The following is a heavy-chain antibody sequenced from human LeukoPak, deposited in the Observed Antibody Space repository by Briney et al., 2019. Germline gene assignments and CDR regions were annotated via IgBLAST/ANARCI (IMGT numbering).Heavy chain of an antibody. CDR2: IYTSGST. Sequence: SETLSLTCTVSGGSISSYYWSWIRQPAGKGLEWIGRIYTSGSTNYNPSLKSRVTMSVDTSENQFSLKLSSVTAADTAVYYCARVQLLGSSSDAFDIWGQGTMVTVSS. CDR3: ARVQLLGSSSDAFDI. V-gene: IGHV4-4*07. J-gene: IGHJ3*02. CDR1: GGSISSYY. D-gene: IGHD6-6*01.